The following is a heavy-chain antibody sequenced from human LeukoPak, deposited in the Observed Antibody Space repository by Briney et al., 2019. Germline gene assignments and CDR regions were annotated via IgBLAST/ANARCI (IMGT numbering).Heavy chain of an antibody. V-gene: IGHV4-34*01. CDR2: INHSGST. J-gene: IGHJ4*02. D-gene: IGHD5-18*01. Sequence: SETLSLTCAVYGGSFSGYYWSWIRQPPGKGLEWIGEINHSGSTNYNPSLKSRVTISVDTSKNQFSLKLSSVTAADTAVYYCARGGYSYGYFDYWGQGTLVTVSS. CDR3: ARGGYSYGYFDY. CDR1: GGSFSGYY.